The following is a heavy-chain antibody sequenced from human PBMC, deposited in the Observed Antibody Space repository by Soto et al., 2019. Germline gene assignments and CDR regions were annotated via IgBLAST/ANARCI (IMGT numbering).Heavy chain of an antibody. CDR3: ARDLAKGGGSAGFDY. J-gene: IGHJ4*02. D-gene: IGHD1-26*01. CDR2: INPKSGGT. V-gene: IGHV1-2*02. Sequence: QVQLVQSGAEVKKPGASVNVSCKDSGYTFTVYYMHWVRQAPGQGLEWMGWINPKSGGTMYPQKFQGRVTMTWDTSISTAYMALTRLRSDETAVYYCARDLAKGGGSAGFDYWGQGALVTVSS. CDR1: GYTFTVYY.